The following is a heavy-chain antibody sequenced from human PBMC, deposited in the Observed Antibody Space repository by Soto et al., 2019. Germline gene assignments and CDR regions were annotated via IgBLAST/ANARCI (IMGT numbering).Heavy chain of an antibody. D-gene: IGHD2-21*02. V-gene: IGHV2-5*02. J-gene: IGHJ6*02. CDR3: VQSRCGGDCLEIYSSHAYNGLDV. CDR1: GLSLRTTGVG. CDR2: LYWDDDQ. Sequence: QVTLKESGPTLVKPTQTLTLTCTVSGLSLRTTGVGVGWVRQPPGKALEWLALLYWDDDQRYSPSLRSRLTIAKDLSEKQVVLTMTSMDTVDTATYYCVQSRCGGDCLEIYSSHAYNGLDVWGQGTTVTVSS.